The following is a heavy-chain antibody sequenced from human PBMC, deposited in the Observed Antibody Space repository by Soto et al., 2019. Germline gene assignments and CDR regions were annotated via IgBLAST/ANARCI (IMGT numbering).Heavy chain of an antibody. V-gene: IGHV1-18*01. J-gene: IGHJ4*02. CDR3: ARGRYGAY. CDR1: GSTFTSYG. D-gene: IGHD3-10*01. CDR2: ISVHNGNT. Sequence: QVHLVQSGAEVKKPGASVKVSCKASGSTFTSYGITWVRQAPGQGLEWMGWISVHNGNTDYAQKLQGRVIVTRDTSTSTAYMELRSLRSDDTAVYYCARGRYGAYWGQGALVTVSS.